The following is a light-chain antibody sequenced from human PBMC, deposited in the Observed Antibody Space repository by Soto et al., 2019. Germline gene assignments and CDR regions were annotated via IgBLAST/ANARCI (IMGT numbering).Light chain of an antibody. V-gene: IGKV3-11*01. J-gene: IGKJ5*01. CDR2: DAY. Sequence: EVVLTQSPVTLSLSAVERATLSCRASQSFRGLLAWYQQKPGQAPRLLIYDAYNRATGIPPRFSGSGSGTDFTLTISSLEPEDSAVYYCQKRHMWPIKFGQGTRLEIK. CDR1: QSFRGL. CDR3: QKRHMWPIK.